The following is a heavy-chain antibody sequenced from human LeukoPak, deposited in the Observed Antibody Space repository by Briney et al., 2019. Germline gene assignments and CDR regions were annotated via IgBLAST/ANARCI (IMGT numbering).Heavy chain of an antibody. Sequence: PSETLSLTCSVSGGSIRSSTYYWGWIRQPPGRGLEWIGTIYYTGNTNYNPSLKSRVTISVDTAKSQFSLKLNSVAAADTAIYYCGRLAVTYHYDSSGLPQYYFDYWGQGKLVTVSS. J-gene: IGHJ4*02. CDR2: IYYTGNT. V-gene: IGHV4-39*01. D-gene: IGHD3-22*01. CDR3: GRLAVTYHYDSSGLPQYYFDY. CDR1: GGSIRSSTYY.